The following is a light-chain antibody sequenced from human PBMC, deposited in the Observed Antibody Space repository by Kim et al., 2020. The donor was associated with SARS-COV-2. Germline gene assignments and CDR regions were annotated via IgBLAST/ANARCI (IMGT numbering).Light chain of an antibody. V-gene: IGKV1-5*01. Sequence: DIQMTQGPSSLSASVGDRVTITCRASQSISSWLAWYQQKPGKAPKLLIYDASSLESGVPSRFSGRGSGTEFTLTISSLQPDDFATYYCQQYHSYSLTFGGGTKVDIK. CDR1: QSISSW. J-gene: IGKJ4*01. CDR3: QQYHSYSLT. CDR2: DAS.